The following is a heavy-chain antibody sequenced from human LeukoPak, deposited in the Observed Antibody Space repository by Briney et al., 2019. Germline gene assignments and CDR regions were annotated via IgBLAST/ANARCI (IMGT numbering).Heavy chain of an antibody. D-gene: IGHD3-16*02. Sequence: SQTLSLTCTVSGGSISSGDYYWSWIRQPPGKGLEWIGYIDDSGSTYSNPSLKSRVTISIDTSKNQFSLKLSSVTAADTAVYYCARAGYDYVWGSYRFDYWGQGTLVTVSS. CDR2: IDDSGST. J-gene: IGHJ4*02. CDR3: ARAGYDYVWGSYRFDY. CDR1: GGSISSGDYY. V-gene: IGHV4-30-4*08.